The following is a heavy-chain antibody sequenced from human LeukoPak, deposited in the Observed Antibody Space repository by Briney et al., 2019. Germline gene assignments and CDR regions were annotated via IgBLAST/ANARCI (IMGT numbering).Heavy chain of an antibody. J-gene: IGHJ5*02. CDR2: IWYDGSDS. V-gene: IGHV3-33*01. Sequence: GGSLRLSCAASGFTFSGHGMHWARQAPGKGLEWVAVIWYDGSDSRSADSVKGRFTISRDNSKNTLYLQMNSLRAEDTAVYYCARDMDTTDYYSWFDPWGQGTLVTVSS. CDR1: GFTFSGHG. CDR3: ARDMDTTDYYSWFDP. D-gene: IGHD3-22*01.